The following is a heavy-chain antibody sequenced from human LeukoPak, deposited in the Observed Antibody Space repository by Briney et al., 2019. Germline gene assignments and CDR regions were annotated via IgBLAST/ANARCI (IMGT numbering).Heavy chain of an antibody. Sequence: SETLSLTCTVSGGSISSGGYYWSWIRQHPGKGLEWIGYIYYSGSTYYNPSLKSRVTISVDTSKNQFYLKLSSVTAADTAVYYCARGTVTTQNYYFDYWGQGTLVTVSS. CDR3: ARGTVTTQNYYFDY. CDR2: IYYSGST. V-gene: IGHV4-31*03. J-gene: IGHJ4*02. CDR1: GGSISSGGYY. D-gene: IGHD4-11*01.